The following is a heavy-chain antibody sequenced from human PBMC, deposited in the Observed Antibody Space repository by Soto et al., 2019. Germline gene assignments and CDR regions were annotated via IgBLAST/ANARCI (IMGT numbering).Heavy chain of an antibody. V-gene: IGHV3-23*01. CDR2: IIDSGGST. CDR3: GKGRSYYYYYGVDV. D-gene: IGHD1-26*01. J-gene: IGHJ6*02. CDR1: GFTFSSCA. Sequence: EVHLLESGGALVQPGGSLRLSCAASGFTFSSCAMGWVRQAPGKGLEWVSDIIDSGGSTYYADAVKGRFTISRDNSMSNLYLQMNSLRAEDTAVYYCGKGRSYYYYYGVDVWGQGTTVTVSS.